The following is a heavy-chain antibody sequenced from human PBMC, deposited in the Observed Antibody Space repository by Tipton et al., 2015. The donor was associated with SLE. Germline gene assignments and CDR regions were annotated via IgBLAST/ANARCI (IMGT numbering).Heavy chain of an antibody. Sequence: SLRLSCAASGFTFSSYAMHWVRQAPGKGLEWVAVISYDGSNKYYADSVKGRFTISRDNSKNTLYLQMNSLRAEDTAVYYCARDRTLAGYSTPFDPWGQGTLVTVSS. CDR1: GFTFSSYA. J-gene: IGHJ5*02. V-gene: IGHV3-30*04. D-gene: IGHD6-13*01. CDR3: ARDRTLAGYSTPFDP. CDR2: ISYDGSNK.